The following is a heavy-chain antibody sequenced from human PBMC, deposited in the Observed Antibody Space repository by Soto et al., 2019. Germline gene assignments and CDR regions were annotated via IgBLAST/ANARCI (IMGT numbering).Heavy chain of an antibody. D-gene: IGHD6-19*01. CDR2: IIPIFGTA. CDR3: ASSVAVANYYYYGMDV. Sequence: QVQLVQSGAEVKKPGSSVKVSCKASGGTFSSYAISWVRQAPGQGLEWMGGIIPIFGTANYAQKFQGRVTITADESTSTAYMELSSLRSKDTAVYYCASSVAVANYYYYGMDVWGQGTTVTVSS. V-gene: IGHV1-69*01. CDR1: GGTFSSYA. J-gene: IGHJ6*02.